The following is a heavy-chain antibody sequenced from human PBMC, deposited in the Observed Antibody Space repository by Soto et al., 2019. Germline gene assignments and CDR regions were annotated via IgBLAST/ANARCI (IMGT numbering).Heavy chain of an antibody. CDR2: IYYSGNT. CDR3: ARRCSGGSCYGVYFDY. V-gene: IGHV4-30-4*01. J-gene: IGHJ4*02. CDR1: GRSISSGDYY. Sequence: QVQLQESGPGLVKPSQTLSLTCTVSGRSISSGDYYWSWIRQPPGKGLEWIGYIYYSGNTYYNPSLKSRVTISVDTSKNQFSLKLSSVTAADTAVYYCARRCSGGSCYGVYFDYWGQGTLVTVSS. D-gene: IGHD2-15*01.